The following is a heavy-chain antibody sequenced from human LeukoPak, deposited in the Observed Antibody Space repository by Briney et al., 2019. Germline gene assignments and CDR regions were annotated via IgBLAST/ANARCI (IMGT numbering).Heavy chain of an antibody. CDR3: ARDQEAVTTDYFYYGMDV. V-gene: IGHV1-69*04. J-gene: IGHJ6*02. D-gene: IGHD4-11*01. CDR2: IIPMLGIA. CDR1: GGTFSNYA. Sequence: SVKVSCKASGGTFSNYALSWVRQAPGQGLEWMGRIIPMLGIANYAQKFQGRVTITADKSTSTAYMELSSLRSEDTAVYYCARDQEAVTTDYFYYGMDVWGQGTTLTVSS.